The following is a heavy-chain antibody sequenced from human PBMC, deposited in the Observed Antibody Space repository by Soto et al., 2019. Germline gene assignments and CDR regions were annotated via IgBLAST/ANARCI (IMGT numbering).Heavy chain of an antibody. Sequence: EVQLVESGGGLVQPGGSLRLSCAASGFTFSSYSMNWVRQAPGKGLEWVSYISSSSSTIYYADSVKGRFTISRDNAKNSLDLQMNSLRAEDTAVYYCARWGDYFDYWGQGTLVTVSS. D-gene: IGHD3-16*01. CDR3: ARWGDYFDY. CDR1: GFTFSSYS. J-gene: IGHJ4*02. CDR2: ISSSSSTI. V-gene: IGHV3-48*01.